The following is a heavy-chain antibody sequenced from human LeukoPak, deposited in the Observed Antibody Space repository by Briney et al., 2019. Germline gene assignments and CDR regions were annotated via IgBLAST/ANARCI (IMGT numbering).Heavy chain of an antibody. CDR1: GFTFSSYA. J-gene: IGHJ5*02. CDR2: ISYDGSNK. CDR3: AREAVPAASNWFDP. V-gene: IGHV3-30-3*01. D-gene: IGHD2-2*01. Sequence: GGSLRLSCAASGFTFSSYAMHWVRQAPGKGLEWVAVISYDGSNKYYADSVKGRFTISRDNSKNTLSLQMNSLRADDTAVYYCAREAVPAASNWFDPWGQGTLVTVSS.